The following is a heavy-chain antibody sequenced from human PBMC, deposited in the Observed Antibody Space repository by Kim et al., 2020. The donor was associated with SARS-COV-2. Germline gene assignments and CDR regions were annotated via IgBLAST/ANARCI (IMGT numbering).Heavy chain of an antibody. CDR3: ARVHTLRYFDWLAPNGMGV. J-gene: IGHJ6*02. V-gene: IGHV3-33*01. CDR2: IWYDGSNK. CDR1: GFTFSSYG. D-gene: IGHD3-9*01. Sequence: GGSLRLSCAASGFTFSSYGMHWVRQAPGKGLEWVAVIWYDGSNKYYADSVKGRFTISRDNSKNTLYLQMNSLRAEDTAVYYCARVHTLRYFDWLAPNGMGVWGQGTTVTVSS.